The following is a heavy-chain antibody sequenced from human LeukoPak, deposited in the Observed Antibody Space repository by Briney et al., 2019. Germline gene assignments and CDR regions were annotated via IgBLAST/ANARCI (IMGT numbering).Heavy chain of an antibody. Sequence: PSETLSLTCTVSGGSISSYYWSWIRQPPGKGLEWIGYFYYSGSTNYNPSLKGRVTISVDTSKNQFSLKLSSVTAADTAVYYCARGLYSSSWYYSGYYFDYWGQGTLVTVSS. D-gene: IGHD6-13*01. J-gene: IGHJ4*02. V-gene: IGHV4-59*01. CDR1: GGSISSYY. CDR2: FYYSGST. CDR3: ARGLYSSSWYYSGYYFDY.